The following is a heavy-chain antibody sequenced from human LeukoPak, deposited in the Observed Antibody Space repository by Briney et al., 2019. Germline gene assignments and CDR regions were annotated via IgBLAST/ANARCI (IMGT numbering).Heavy chain of an antibody. V-gene: IGHV4-59*01. D-gene: IGHD1-26*01. CDR2: IYYNGNT. CDR3: ARGRSNYYGMDV. CDR1: DGSINSYY. J-gene: IGHJ6*02. Sequence: SETLSLTCSVSDGSINSYYWNWIRRPPGKGLEWIGYIYYNGNTNYSPSLKSRVTMSVDTSKNLFSLKVSPVTAADTAVYYCARGRSNYYGMDVWGQGTTVTVSS.